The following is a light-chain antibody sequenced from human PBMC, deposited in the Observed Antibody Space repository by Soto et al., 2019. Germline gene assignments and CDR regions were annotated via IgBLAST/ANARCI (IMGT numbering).Light chain of an antibody. J-gene: IGLJ1*01. CDR3: QSYDRSLSGYV. CDR1: SSNIGAGYE. Sequence: QSVLTQPPSVSEAPGQRVTISCTGSSSNIGAGYEAHWYQQVPGTAPKLLIDENNNRPSGVPDRFSGSKSGTSASLAITGLQAEDVAEYYCQSYDRSLSGYVFGTGTKVTVL. V-gene: IGLV1-40*01. CDR2: ENN.